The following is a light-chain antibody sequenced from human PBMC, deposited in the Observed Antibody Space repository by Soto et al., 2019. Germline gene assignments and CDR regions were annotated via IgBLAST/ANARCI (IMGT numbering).Light chain of an antibody. J-gene: IGKJ5*01. CDR2: GAS. Sequence: DIVMTQSPATLSVSPGERDTLSCRASQSVGSSLAWYQQQPGQAPRLVIYGASTRATGIPARFSGSGSGTEFTLTISSLQSEDFAVYFCQQYKNWPPITFGQGTRLEIK. CDR3: QQYKNWPPIT. CDR1: QSVGSS. V-gene: IGKV3-15*01.